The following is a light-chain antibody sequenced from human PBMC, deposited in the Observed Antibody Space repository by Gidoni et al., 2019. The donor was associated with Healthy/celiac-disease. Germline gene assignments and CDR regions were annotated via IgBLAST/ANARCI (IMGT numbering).Light chain of an antibody. CDR2: DAS. J-gene: IGKJ2*01. CDR3: QQRSNWPRGYT. V-gene: IGKV3-11*01. CDR1: QSVSSY. Sequence: EIVLTQSPATLSLSPGERATLSCRASQSVSSYLAWYQQKPGQAPRLLIYDASNRATGIPARFSGSGSGPDFPLTISSLEPEDFAVYYCQQRSNWPRGYTFXQXTKLEIK.